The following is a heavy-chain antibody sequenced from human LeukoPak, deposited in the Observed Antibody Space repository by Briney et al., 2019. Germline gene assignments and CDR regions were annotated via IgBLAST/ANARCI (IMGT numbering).Heavy chain of an antibody. V-gene: IGHV4-4*07. D-gene: IGHD3-22*01. J-gene: IGHJ4*02. CDR1: GGSISSYY. CDR2: IYTSGST. CDR3: ARVSYYYDSSGEEYYFDY. Sequence: PSDTLSLTCTVSGGSISSYYWSWIRQPAGKGLEWIGRIYTSGSTNYNPSLKSRVTVSVDTSKNQFSLMLSSVTAADTAVYYCARVSYYYDSSGEEYYFDYWGQGTLVTVSS.